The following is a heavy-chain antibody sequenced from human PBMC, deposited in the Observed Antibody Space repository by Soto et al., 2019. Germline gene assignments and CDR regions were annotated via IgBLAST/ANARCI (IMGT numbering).Heavy chain of an antibody. D-gene: IGHD3-9*01. V-gene: IGHV3-30*18. CDR2: ISFDGNTK. J-gene: IGHJ4*02. Sequence: ESGGGVVPPGRSLRLSCAASGFTFSNYGMHWVRQAPGKGLEWVAVISFDGNTKYYGDSVNGRFIVSRDNSKNILYVQMNSLRPEDTAVYYCVKSKDLTGNDFKFDHWGQGTLVTVSS. CDR3: VKSKDLTGNDFKFDH. CDR1: GFTFSNYG.